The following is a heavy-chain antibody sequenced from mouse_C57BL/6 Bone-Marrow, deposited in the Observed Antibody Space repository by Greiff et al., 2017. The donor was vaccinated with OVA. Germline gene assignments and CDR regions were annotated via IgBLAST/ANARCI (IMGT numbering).Heavy chain of an antibody. J-gene: IGHJ4*01. V-gene: IGHV14-3*01. Sequence: EVKLQESVAELVRPGASVKLSCTASGFNIKNTYMHWVKQRPEQGLEWIGRIDPANDNPKYAPKFQGKATMTADTSSNTAYLQLSSLSSEDTAGYCCARGRAGASVDARDYWGQGTSVTVSS. CDR3: ARGRAGASVDARDY. D-gene: IGHD3-3*01. CDR1: GFNIKNTY. CDR2: IDPANDNP.